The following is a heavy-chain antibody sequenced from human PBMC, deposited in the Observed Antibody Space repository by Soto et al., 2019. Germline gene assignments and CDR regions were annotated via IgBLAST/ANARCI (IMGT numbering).Heavy chain of an antibody. CDR2: ISGYNGNT. V-gene: IGHV1-18*01. D-gene: IGHD4-17*01. J-gene: IGHJ1*01. CDR1: GYTFTSYG. CDR3: ARSPTRDYGDYRYFQH. Sequence: QVQLVQSGAEVKKPGASVKVSCKASGYTFTSYGISWVRQAPGQGLEWMGWISGYNGNTNYAQKLQGRVTMTTHTPTSXAYMELRSLKSDDTAVYYCARSPTRDYGDYRYFQHWGQGTLVTVSS.